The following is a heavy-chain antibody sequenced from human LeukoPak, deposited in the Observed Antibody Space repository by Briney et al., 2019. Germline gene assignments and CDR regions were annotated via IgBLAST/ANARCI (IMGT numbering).Heavy chain of an antibody. CDR3: ARANYDSSGYFFDY. J-gene: IGHJ4*02. D-gene: IGHD3-22*01. V-gene: IGHV4-59*01. Sequence: SETLSLTCTVSGGSISSYYWSWIRQPPGKGLEWIGYIYYSGSTNYNPSLKSRVTISVDTSKNQFSLKLSSVTAADTAVYYCARANYDSSGYFFDYWGQGTLVTVSS. CDR1: GGSISSYY. CDR2: IYYSGST.